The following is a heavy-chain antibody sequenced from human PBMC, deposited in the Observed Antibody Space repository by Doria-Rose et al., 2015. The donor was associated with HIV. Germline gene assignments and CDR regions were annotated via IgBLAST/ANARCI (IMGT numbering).Heavy chain of an antibody. CDR2: ISSSDSTI. V-gene: IGHV3-11*04. J-gene: IGHJ4*02. CDR1: GFTFSDYY. CDR3: ARDRRITTSSWYFFDY. Sequence: GFTFSDYYMSWIRQTPGKGLEWISYISSSDSTIYYADSVKGRFTISRDNAKNSLYLHMNSLRADDTAVYYCARDRRITTSSWYFFDYWGQGTLVTVSS. D-gene: IGHD6-13*01.